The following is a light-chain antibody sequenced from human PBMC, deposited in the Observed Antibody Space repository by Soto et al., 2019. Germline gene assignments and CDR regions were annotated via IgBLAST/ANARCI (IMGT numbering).Light chain of an antibody. V-gene: IGKV4-1*01. Sequence: DIVMTQSPDSRAVSLGERATTNCKSSLSVLYSSNNKNYLAWYQQKPGQPPKLLIYWASTRESGVPDRFSGSGSGTDLTLTISSLQAEDVAVYYCQQYYSTPRTFGQGTKLEIK. CDR3: QQYYSTPRT. CDR1: LSVLYSSNNKNY. J-gene: IGKJ2*01. CDR2: WAS.